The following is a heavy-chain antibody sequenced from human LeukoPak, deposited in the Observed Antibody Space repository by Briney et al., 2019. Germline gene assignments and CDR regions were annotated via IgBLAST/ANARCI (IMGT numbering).Heavy chain of an antibody. D-gene: IGHD3-10*01. CDR2: MSADSATT. V-gene: IGHV3-53*01. Sequence: GGSLRLSCAASGFIVSSNYMSWVRQAPGKGLEWVSVMSADSATTFYADSVKGRFTISRDNAKNTVFLQMSSLRAEDTALYYCARKSASGNYPLDYWGQGTLVTVSS. J-gene: IGHJ4*02. CDR3: ARKSASGNYPLDY. CDR1: GFIVSSNY.